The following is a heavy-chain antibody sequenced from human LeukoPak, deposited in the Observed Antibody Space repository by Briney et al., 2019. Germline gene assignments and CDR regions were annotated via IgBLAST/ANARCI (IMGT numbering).Heavy chain of an antibody. V-gene: IGHV4-31*03. Sequence: PSQTLSLTCTVSGGSISSGGYYWSWIRQHPGKGLEWIGYIYYSGSTYYNPSLKSRVTISVDTSKNQFSLKLSSVTAADTAVYYCAREGGPLQYPSNWFDPWGQGTLVTVSS. CDR3: AREGGPLQYPSNWFDP. D-gene: IGHD4-11*01. CDR2: IYYSGST. J-gene: IGHJ5*02. CDR1: GGSISSGGYY.